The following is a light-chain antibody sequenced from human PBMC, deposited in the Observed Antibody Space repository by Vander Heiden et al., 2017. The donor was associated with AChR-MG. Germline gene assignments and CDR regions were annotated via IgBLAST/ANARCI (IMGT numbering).Light chain of an antibody. V-gene: IGKV3-11*01. CDR1: QSASTY. J-gene: IGKJ1*01. CDR2: DAS. CDR3: HHLGDWPPGA. Sequence: EVVLTQSPATLSLSPGERATLSCRASQSASTYVAWYQQKPGQAPRLLIHDASNRATGVPARFSGSGSGTDFTLTISSLEPEDFAVYYCHHLGDWPPGAFGQGTRVEIK.